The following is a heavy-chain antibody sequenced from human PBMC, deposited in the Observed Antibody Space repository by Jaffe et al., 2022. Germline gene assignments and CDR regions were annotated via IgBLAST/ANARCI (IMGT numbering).Heavy chain of an antibody. Sequence: EVQLVESGGGLVQPGGSLRLSCAASGFPFSVYSMNWVRQAPGKGLEWVSYIDRRGGNIYYSDSVKGRFTISRDNAKNSLFLQMNNLRVDDTAVYYCAREDWGSYSPWGQGTMVTVSS. V-gene: IGHV3-48*01. CDR2: IDRRGGNI. CDR3: AREDWGSYSP. CDR1: GFPFSVYS. J-gene: IGHJ3*01. D-gene: IGHD3-16*01.